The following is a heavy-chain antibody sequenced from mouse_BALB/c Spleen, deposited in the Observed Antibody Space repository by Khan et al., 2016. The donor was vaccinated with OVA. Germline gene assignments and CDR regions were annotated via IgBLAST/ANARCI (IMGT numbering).Heavy chain of an antibody. CDR1: GFNIKDTY. D-gene: IGHD1-1*02. CDR2: IAPANGNT. Sequence: VQLQQSGAELVKPGASAKLPCTASGFNIKDTYVHWVKERPEQGLEWIGRIAPANGNTEYDPKFQGKATITADTSSNTSYLQLRGLTSEDSAVYYCGHPSYDPRNYDVWGAGTTVTVSS. V-gene: IGHV14-3*02. CDR3: GHPSYDPRNYDV. J-gene: IGHJ1*01.